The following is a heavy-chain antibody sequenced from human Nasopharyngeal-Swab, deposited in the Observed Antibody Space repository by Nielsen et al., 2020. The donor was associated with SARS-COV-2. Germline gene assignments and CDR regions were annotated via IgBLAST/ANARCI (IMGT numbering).Heavy chain of an antibody. D-gene: IGHD5-18*01. Sequence: GESLKISCAASGFTFSSYSMNWVRQAPGKGLEWVSYISSSSSTIYYADSVKGRFTISRDNAKNSLYLQMNSLRDEDTAAYYCATDTAMVISTAFYYYYGMDVWGQGTTVTVSS. V-gene: IGHV3-48*02. J-gene: IGHJ6*02. CDR1: GFTFSSYS. CDR2: ISSSSSTI. CDR3: ATDTAMVISTAFYYYYGMDV.